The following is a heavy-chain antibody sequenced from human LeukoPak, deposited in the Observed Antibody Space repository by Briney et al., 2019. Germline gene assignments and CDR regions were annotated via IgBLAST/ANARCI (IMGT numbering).Heavy chain of an antibody. D-gene: IGHD4-23*01. CDR1: GFTFSSYS. V-gene: IGHV3-21*01. CDR3: ARVGKSVTQWQAYYYYYMDV. J-gene: IGHJ6*03. CDR2: ISSSSSYI. Sequence: GGSLRLSCAASGFTFSSYSMNWVRRAPGKGLEWVSSISSSSSYIYYADSVKGRFTISRDNAKNSLYLQMNSLRAEDTAVYYCARVGKSVTQWQAYYYYYMDVWGKGTTVTVSS.